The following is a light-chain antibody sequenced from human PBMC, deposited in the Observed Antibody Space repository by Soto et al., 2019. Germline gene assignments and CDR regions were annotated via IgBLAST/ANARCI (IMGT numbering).Light chain of an antibody. J-gene: IGKJ2*01. Sequence: DIQMTQSPSSLSASVGDRATITCRASQGVSAYLLWYQQRQGTAPKLLIYAASNLLSGVPSRFSGSGSGSNFSLTITSLQSEDLATDYCEQSYKSPHTFGQGTKLETK. CDR2: AAS. CDR3: EQSYKSPHT. V-gene: IGKV1-39*01. CDR1: QGVSAY.